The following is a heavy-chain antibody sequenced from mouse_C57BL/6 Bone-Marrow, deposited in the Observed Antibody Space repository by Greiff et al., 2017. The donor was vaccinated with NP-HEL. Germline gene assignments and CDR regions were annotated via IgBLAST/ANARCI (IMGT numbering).Heavy chain of an antibody. CDR1: GYSFTDYN. J-gene: IGHJ1*03. CDR2: INPNYGTT. V-gene: IGHV1-39*01. Sequence: VHVKQSGPELVKPGASVKISCKASGYSFTDYNMNWVKQSNGKSLEWIGVINPNYGTTSYNQTFTGKATLTVDQSSRTAYMQLNSLTSEDSAVYYCARWWNYSNSYWYFDVWGTGTTVTVSS. CDR3: ARWWNYSNSYWYFDV. D-gene: IGHD2-5*01.